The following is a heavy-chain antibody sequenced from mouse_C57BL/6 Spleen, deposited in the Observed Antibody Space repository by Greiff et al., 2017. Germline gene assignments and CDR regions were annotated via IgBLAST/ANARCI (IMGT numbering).Heavy chain of an antibody. Sequence: EVQLQQSGPDLVKPGASVKISCTASGYSFTDYNMNWVKQSNGKSLEWIGVINPNYGTTSYNEKFKGKVTLTVDQSTSTVYMQLNSLTSEDSAVYYYARDSYYAGHAMDYWGQGTSVTVSS. D-gene: IGHD2-12*01. CDR3: ARDSYYAGHAMDY. V-gene: IGHV1-39*01. CDR2: INPNYGTT. J-gene: IGHJ4*01. CDR1: GYSFTDYN.